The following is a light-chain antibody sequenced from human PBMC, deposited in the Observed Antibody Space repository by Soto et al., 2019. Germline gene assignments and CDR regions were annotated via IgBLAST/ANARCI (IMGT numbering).Light chain of an antibody. CDR1: QSISSSY. V-gene: IGKV3-20*01. Sequence: VLTQSPGTLSLSPGERATISCRANQSISSSYLAWYQHKPGQAPRLLIYVASSRATAIPHRFSGSGSGTDFTLTISRLEPEDCGVYYCQQSGGSPPYTFGQGTRLEIK. CDR3: QQSGGSPPYT. CDR2: VAS. J-gene: IGKJ2*01.